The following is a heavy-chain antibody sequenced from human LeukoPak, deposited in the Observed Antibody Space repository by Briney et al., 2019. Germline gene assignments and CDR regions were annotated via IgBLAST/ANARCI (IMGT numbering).Heavy chain of an antibody. Sequence: PSETLSLTCTVSGGSISSYYWSWIRQPAGKGLEWIGRIYTSGSTNYNPSLKSRVTISVDTSKNQFSLKLSSVTAADTAVYYCARMSPYYYGSGSYSQPYYYYYMDVWGKGTTVTISS. CDR2: IYTSGST. D-gene: IGHD3-10*01. V-gene: IGHV4-4*07. J-gene: IGHJ6*03. CDR3: ARMSPYYYGSGSYSQPYYYYYMDV. CDR1: GGSISSYY.